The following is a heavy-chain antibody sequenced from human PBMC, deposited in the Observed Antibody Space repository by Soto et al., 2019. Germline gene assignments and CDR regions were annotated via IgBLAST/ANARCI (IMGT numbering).Heavy chain of an antibody. V-gene: IGHV3-11*01. CDR3: ARRASTGRHFDY. Sequence: GGSLRLSCAASGFSFSDYYMTWIRQAPGKGLEWVSHISSSGSSIYYADSVKGRFTISRDNAQNSLYLQMNSLGAEDTAVYYCARRASTGRHFDYWGQGTLVTVSS. CDR1: GFSFSDYY. D-gene: IGHD1-1*01. J-gene: IGHJ4*02. CDR2: ISSSGSSI.